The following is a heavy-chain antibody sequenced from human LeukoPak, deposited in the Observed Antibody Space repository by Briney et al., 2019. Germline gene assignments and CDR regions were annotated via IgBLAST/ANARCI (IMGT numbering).Heavy chain of an antibody. CDR2: IYYSGST. V-gene: IGHV4-59*08. D-gene: IGHD1-26*01. CDR1: GGSISSYY. J-gene: IGHJ4*02. CDR3: AGGIVGATPTIAPLDY. Sequence: SETLSLTCTVSGGSISSYYWSWIRQPPGKGLEWIGYIYYSGSTNYNPSLKSRVTISVDTSKNQFSLKLSSVTAADTAVYYCAGGIVGATPTIAPLDYWGQGTLVTVSS.